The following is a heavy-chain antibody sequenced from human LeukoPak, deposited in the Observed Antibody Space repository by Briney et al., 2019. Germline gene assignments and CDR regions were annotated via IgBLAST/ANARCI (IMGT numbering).Heavy chain of an antibody. Sequence: SETLSLTCAVYGGSFSGYYWSWIRQPPGKGLEWIGEINHSGSTNYNPSLKSRVTISVDTSKNQFSLKLSSVIAADTAVYYCARGRVWGSYRQNFDYWGQGTLVTVSS. V-gene: IGHV4-34*01. CDR3: ARGRVWGSYRQNFDY. J-gene: IGHJ4*02. CDR2: INHSGST. D-gene: IGHD3-16*02. CDR1: GGSFSGYY.